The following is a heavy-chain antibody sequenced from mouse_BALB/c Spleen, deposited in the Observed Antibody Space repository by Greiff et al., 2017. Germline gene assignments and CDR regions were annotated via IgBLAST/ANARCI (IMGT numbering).Heavy chain of an antibody. D-gene: IGHD1-1*01. Sequence: EVQGVESGGGLVKPGGSLKLSCAASGFTLSDYYMYWVRQTPEKRLEWVATISDGGSYTYYPDSVKGRFTISRDNAKNNLYLQMSSLKSEDTAMYYCARGANYGYFDYWGQGTTLTVSS. CDR3: ARGANYGYFDY. V-gene: IGHV5-4*02. CDR2: ISDGGSYT. J-gene: IGHJ2*01. CDR1: GFTLSDYY.